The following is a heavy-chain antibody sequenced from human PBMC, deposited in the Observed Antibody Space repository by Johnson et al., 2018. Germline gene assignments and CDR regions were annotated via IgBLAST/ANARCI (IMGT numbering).Heavy chain of an antibody. CDR2: IFHDGNKK. D-gene: IGHD6-19*01. J-gene: IGHJ3*02. CDR3: ARGYSSGLDAFDI. Sequence: QVELVESGGGVVQPGRSLRLSCAASGFTFSREPLHWVRQSPGKGLEWVAVIFHDGNKKYYADSVKARFTISRDNSKNTLYLQMNSLRAEDTAMYSCARGYSSGLDAFDIWGQGTMVTVSS. CDR1: GFTFSREP. V-gene: IGHV3-30-3*01.